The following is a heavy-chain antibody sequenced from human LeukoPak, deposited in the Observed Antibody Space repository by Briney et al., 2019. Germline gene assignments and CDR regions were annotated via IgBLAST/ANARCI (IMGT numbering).Heavy chain of an antibody. D-gene: IGHD3-10*01. CDR2: ISSSGSTI. V-gene: IGHV3-48*03. CDR3: ARNYGSGSPRPSNFDY. Sequence: GGSLRLSCAASGFTFSSYEMNWVRQAPGKGLEWVSYISSSGSTIYYADSVKGRFTISRDNAKNSLYLQMNSLRAEDTAVYYCARNYGSGSPRPSNFDYWGQGTLVTVSS. J-gene: IGHJ4*02. CDR1: GFTFSSYE.